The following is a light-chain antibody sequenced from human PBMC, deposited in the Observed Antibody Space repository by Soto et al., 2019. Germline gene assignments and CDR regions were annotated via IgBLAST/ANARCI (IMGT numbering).Light chain of an antibody. Sequence: QSALTQPPSASGSPGQPVTISCTGSSNDIGGHNYVSWYQQHPGRAPKLMIYDVTKRPSGVPDRFTGSRSGNTASLTVSGLQADDEADYYCSSYAGTSNLVFGGGTKVTVL. CDR3: SSYAGTSNLV. CDR1: SNDIGGHNY. J-gene: IGLJ2*01. V-gene: IGLV2-8*01. CDR2: DVT.